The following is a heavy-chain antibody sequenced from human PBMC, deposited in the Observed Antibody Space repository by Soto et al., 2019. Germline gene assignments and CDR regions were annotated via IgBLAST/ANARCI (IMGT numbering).Heavy chain of an antibody. Sequence: SETLSLTCTVSGGSISDNYWIWIRQPPGKGLEWIGYIFYNGITSYSPSLKSRVSISLDTSKNQFSLNLSSVTAADTAVYYCARDSPRTTVFGPFCYYTMDVWGPGTTGTVSS. V-gene: IGHV4-59*01. CDR1: GGSISDNY. CDR2: IFYNGIT. D-gene: IGHD3-3*01. J-gene: IGHJ6*02. CDR3: ARDSPRTTVFGPFCYYTMDV.